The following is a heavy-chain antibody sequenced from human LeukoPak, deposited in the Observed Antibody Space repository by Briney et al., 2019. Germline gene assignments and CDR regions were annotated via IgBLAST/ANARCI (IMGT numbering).Heavy chain of an antibody. Sequence: ASVKVSCKTSGYTFTSYGISWVRQAPGQGLEWMGWMNPNSGNTGYAQKFQGRVTITRNTSISTAYMELSSLRSEDTAVYYCAREQSGYFDYWGQGTLVTVSS. CDR1: GYTFTSYG. CDR3: AREQSGYFDY. J-gene: IGHJ4*02. D-gene: IGHD6-19*01. CDR2: MNPNSGNT. V-gene: IGHV1-8*01.